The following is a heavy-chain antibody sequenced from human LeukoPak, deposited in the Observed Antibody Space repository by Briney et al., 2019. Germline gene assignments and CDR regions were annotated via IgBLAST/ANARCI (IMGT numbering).Heavy chain of an antibody. D-gene: IGHD1/OR15-1a*01. CDR3: ARDHWNSDREFAF. V-gene: IGHV1-18*01. CDR2: VSASNGHT. J-gene: IGHJ4*02. CDR1: GYTFINYG. Sequence: ASVKVSCKASGYTFINYGISWVRQAPGQGLEWMGWVSASNGHTNYAQKFQGRVTMTTDTSTRTAYMDLRSLRSDDTAVYYCARDHWNSDREFAFWGQGTLVTVSS.